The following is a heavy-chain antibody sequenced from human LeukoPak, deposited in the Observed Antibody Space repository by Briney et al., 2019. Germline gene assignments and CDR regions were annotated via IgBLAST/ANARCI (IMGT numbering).Heavy chain of an antibody. CDR1: GGTFSSYA. CDR3: ARGSITGTTSTDY. J-gene: IGHJ4*02. Sequence: SVKVSCKASGGTFSSYAISWVRQAPGQGREWMGRIIPILGIANYAQKIQGRVTITADKSTSTAYMELSSLRSEDTAVYYCARGSITGTTSTDYWGQGTLVTVSS. D-gene: IGHD1-20*01. V-gene: IGHV1-69*04. CDR2: IIPILGIA.